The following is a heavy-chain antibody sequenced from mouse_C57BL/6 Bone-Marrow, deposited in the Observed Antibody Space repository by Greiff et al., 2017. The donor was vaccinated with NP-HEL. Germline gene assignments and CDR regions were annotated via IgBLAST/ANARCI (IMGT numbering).Heavy chain of an antibody. CDR2: IYPRSGNT. CDR1: GYTFTSYG. J-gene: IGHJ1*03. CDR3: AKGDDYGSRWYFDV. Sequence: QVQLQQSGAELARPGASVKLSCKASGYTFTSYGISWVKQRTGQGLEWIGEIYPRSGNTYYNEKFKGKATLTADNSSSTANMELRSMTSEDSAVYFCAKGDDYGSRWYFDVWGTGTTVTVSS. D-gene: IGHD1-1*01. V-gene: IGHV1-81*01.